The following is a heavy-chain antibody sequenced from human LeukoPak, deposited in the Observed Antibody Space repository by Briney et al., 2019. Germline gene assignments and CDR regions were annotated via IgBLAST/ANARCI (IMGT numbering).Heavy chain of an antibody. CDR3: VRHTTSGWYQVVY. D-gene: IGHD6-19*01. CDR1: GGSISNYY. J-gene: IGHJ4*02. V-gene: IGHV4-59*01. CDR2: ITYSGST. Sequence: SETLSLTCTVSGGSISNYYWSWIRRPPGKGLEWIGFITYSGSTDHNPSLKSRVTISVDASKNQFSLKLTSVTAADTAVYYCVRHTTSGWYQVVYWGQGTLVTVSS.